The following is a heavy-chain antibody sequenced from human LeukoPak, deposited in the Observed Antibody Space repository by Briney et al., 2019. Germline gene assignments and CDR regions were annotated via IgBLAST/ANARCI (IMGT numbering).Heavy chain of an antibody. CDR1: SESFSGYF. V-gene: IGHV4-34*01. CDR3: ARGSIYYGDSSAYFDY. CDR2: INHRGST. D-gene: IGHD3-22*01. J-gene: IGHJ4*02. Sequence: SETLSLTCGVYSESFSGYFWTYIRQPPGGGLEWIGDINHRGSTNYNPSLKSRVTISVDTSKNQFSLRLTSVTAADTAVYYCARGSIYYGDSSAYFDYRGQGSLVTVSS.